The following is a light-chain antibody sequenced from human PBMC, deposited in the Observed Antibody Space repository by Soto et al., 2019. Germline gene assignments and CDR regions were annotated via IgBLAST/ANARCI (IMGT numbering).Light chain of an antibody. CDR1: QGISSY. CDR3: QQLNSYTRVT. J-gene: IGKJ4*01. V-gene: IGKV1-9*01. Sequence: DIQLTQSPSFLSASVGDRVTITCRASQGISSYLAWYQQKPGKAPKLLIYAASTLQRGVPSRFSGSGSGTESTLTISSLQPEEFATYYCQQLNSYTRVTFGGGTKVEIK. CDR2: AAS.